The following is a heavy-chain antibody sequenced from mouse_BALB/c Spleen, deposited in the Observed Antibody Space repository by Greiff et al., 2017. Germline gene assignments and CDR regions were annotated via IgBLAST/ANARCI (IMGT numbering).Heavy chain of an antibody. CDR3: ARGITTAFAY. CDR1: GFAFSSYD. D-gene: IGHD1-2*01. Sequence: EVQLVESGGGLVKPGGSLKLSCAASGFAFSSYDMSWVRQTPGKRLEWVAYISSGGGSTYYPDTVKGRFTISRDNAKNTLYLQMSSLKSEDTAMYYCARGITTAFAYWGQGTLVTVSA. J-gene: IGHJ3*01. V-gene: IGHV5-12-1*01. CDR2: ISSGGGST.